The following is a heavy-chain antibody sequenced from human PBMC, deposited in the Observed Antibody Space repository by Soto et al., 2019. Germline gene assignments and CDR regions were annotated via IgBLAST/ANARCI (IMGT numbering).Heavy chain of an antibody. V-gene: IGHV1-3*01. Sequence: SSVKVSCKASGCTFTSYAMHWVRQAPGQRLEWMGWINAGNGNTKYSQKFQGRVTITRDTSASTAYMELSSLRSEDTAVYYCARDQRIYSSSWYAFDYWGQGTLVTVSS. J-gene: IGHJ4*02. CDR1: GCTFTSYA. CDR2: INAGNGNT. CDR3: ARDQRIYSSSWYAFDY. D-gene: IGHD6-13*01.